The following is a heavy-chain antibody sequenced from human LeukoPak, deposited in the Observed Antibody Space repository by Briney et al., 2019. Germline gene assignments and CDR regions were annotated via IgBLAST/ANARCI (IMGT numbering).Heavy chain of an antibody. CDR1: GGSISSSSYY. CDR3: ARRPARGPFDY. Sequence: SETLSLTCTVSGGSISSSSYYWGWIRQPPGKGLEWIGSIYYSGSTYYNPSLKSRVTISVDTSKNQFSLKLSSVTAADTAVYYCARRPARGPFDYWGQGTLVTVSP. J-gene: IGHJ4*02. V-gene: IGHV4-39*01. CDR2: IYYSGST. D-gene: IGHD3-16*01.